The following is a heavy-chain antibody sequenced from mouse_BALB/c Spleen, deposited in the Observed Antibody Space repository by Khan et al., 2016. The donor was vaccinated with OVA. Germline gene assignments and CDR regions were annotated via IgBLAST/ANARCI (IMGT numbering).Heavy chain of an antibody. CDR2: INTYTGEP. CDR3: ARKNYRYNRCFDG. J-gene: IGHJ1*01. D-gene: IGHD2-14*01. CDR1: GYTFTNYG. Sequence: QIQLVQSGPELKKPGETVKISCKASGYTFTNYGMNWVKQAPGKGLKWMGWINTYTGEPTSADDFKGRFAFSLETSASTAYLQINNLKNEDTATXFCARKNYRYNRCFDGWGAGTTVTVSS. V-gene: IGHV9-3-1*01.